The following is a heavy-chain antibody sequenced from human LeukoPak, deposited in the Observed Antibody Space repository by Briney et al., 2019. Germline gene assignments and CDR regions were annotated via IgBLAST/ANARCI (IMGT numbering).Heavy chain of an antibody. J-gene: IGHJ4*02. CDR2: IIPIFGTA. D-gene: IGHD1-26*01. V-gene: IGHV1-69*13. CDR3: ARDQSIVGATIVDY. Sequence: SVKVSCKASGGTFSSYAISWVRQAPGQGLEWMGGIIPIFGTANYAQKFQGRVTITADESTSTAYMELSGLRSEDTAVYYCARDQSIVGATIVDYWGQGTLVTVSS. CDR1: GGTFSSYA.